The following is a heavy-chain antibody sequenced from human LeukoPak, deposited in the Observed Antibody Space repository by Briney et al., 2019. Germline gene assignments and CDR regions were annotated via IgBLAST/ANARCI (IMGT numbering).Heavy chain of an antibody. CDR2: INPNNGGT. CDR3: ARDKYTGYETFDY. CDR1: GYTFTGYY. J-gene: IGHJ4*02. Sequence: ASVKVSCKASGYTFTGYYIHWVRQAPGQGLEGMGWINPNNGGTNYAQKFQGRVTMTRDTSINTAYMELNRLTSDDTAVYYCARDKYTGYETFDYWGQGTPVTVSS. D-gene: IGHD5-12*01. V-gene: IGHV1-2*02.